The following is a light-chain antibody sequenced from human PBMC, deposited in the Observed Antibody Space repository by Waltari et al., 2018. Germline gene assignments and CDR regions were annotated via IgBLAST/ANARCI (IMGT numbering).Light chain of an antibody. CDR2: SDH. CDR3: AAWDDSLNGYWV. Sequence: QSVLTQPPSASGTPGQRVTISCSGGNSNTGSNTLNWYQQIPGTAPKLLIYSDHQRPSGVPDRFSGSKSGTSASLAISGLQSEDEADYYCAAWDDSLNGYWVFGGGTKLTVL. CDR1: NSNTGSNT. J-gene: IGLJ3*02. V-gene: IGLV1-44*01.